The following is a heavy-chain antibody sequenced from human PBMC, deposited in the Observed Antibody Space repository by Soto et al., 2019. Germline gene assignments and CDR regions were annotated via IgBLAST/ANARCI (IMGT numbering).Heavy chain of an antibody. CDR3: ARDGHCTNGVCYNFDY. V-gene: IGHV4-59*01. CDR1: GGSISSYY. Sequence: QVQLQESGPGLVKPSETLSLTCTVSGGSISSYYWSWIRQPPGKGLEWIGYIYYSGSTNYNPSLKSRVTISVDTSKNQFSLKLSSVTAADTAVYYCARDGHCTNGVCYNFDYWGQGTLVTVSS. J-gene: IGHJ4*02. CDR2: IYYSGST. D-gene: IGHD2-8*01.